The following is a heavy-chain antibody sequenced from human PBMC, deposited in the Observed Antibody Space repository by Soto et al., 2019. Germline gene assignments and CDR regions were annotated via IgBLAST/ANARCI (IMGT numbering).Heavy chain of an antibody. Sequence: PSETLSLTCTVSGGSISSGDYYWSWIRQPPGKGLEWIGYIYYSGSTYYNPSLKSRVTISVDTSKNQFSLKLSSVTAADTAVYYCARDIGYSNPLYYYYGMDVWGQGTTVTVSS. D-gene: IGHD4-4*01. V-gene: IGHV4-30-4*01. J-gene: IGHJ6*02. CDR2: IYYSGST. CDR1: GGSISSGDYY. CDR3: ARDIGYSNPLYYYYGMDV.